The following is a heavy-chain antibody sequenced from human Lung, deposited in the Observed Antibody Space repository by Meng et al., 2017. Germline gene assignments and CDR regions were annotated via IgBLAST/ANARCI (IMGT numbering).Heavy chain of an antibody. D-gene: IGHD6-13*01. CDR2: INPKSGDT. V-gene: IGHV1-2*06. J-gene: IGHJ4*02. CDR1: GSTFPDYW. Sequence: LVLSAPGVKQPGASVKVSCKASGSTFPDYWLHWVRRAPGQGLEWMGRINPKSGDTHYAQRFQGRVTMTGDTSISTAYMELSGLRSDDTAMYYCARDEDISAAGKLLSDYWGQGTLVTVSS. CDR3: ARDEDISAAGKLLSDY.